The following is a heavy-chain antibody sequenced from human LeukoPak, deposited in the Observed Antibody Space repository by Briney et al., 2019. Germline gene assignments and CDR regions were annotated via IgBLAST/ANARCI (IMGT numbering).Heavy chain of an antibody. CDR1: GFIFSNYA. J-gene: IGHJ4*02. CDR3: VKGPRPDITVAHTVEN. Sequence: GGSLRLSCAASGFIFSNYAMSWVRQVPGRGQEWVSTISSRGDSTYVAASVKGRFTISRDNSKNSLYLQMNTVRAEDTAVYYCVKGPRPDITVAHTVENWGQGTLVTVSS. V-gene: IGHV3-23*01. D-gene: IGHD6-19*01. CDR2: ISSRGDST.